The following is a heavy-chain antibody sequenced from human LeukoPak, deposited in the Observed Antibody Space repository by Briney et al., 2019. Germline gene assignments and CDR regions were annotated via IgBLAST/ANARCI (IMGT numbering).Heavy chain of an antibody. Sequence: GGSLRLSCVASGFTFSSYWMSWVRQAPGKGLEWVANIKQDGSEKYYVDSVKGRFTISRDNAKNSLYLQMNSLRAEDTAVYYCARDDCSSISCYHNWFDPWGQGTLATVSS. J-gene: IGHJ5*02. CDR2: IKQDGSEK. CDR1: GFTFSSYW. CDR3: ARDDCSSISCYHNWFDP. D-gene: IGHD2-2*01. V-gene: IGHV3-7*01.